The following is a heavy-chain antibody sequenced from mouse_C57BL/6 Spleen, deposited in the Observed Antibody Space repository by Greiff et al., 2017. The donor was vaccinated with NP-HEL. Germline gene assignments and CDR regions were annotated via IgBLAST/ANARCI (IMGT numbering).Heavy chain of an antibody. D-gene: IGHD1-1*01. V-gene: IGHV10-3*01. CDR1: GFTFNTYA. CDR3: VRDSGSSFSYAMDY. Sequence: EVQRVESGGGLVQPKGSLKLSCAASGFTFNTYAMHWVRQAPGKGLEWVARIRSKSSNYATYYADSVKDRFTISRDDSQSMLYLQMNNLKTEDTAMYYCVRDSGSSFSYAMDYWGQGTSVTVSS. J-gene: IGHJ4*01. CDR2: IRSKSSNYAT.